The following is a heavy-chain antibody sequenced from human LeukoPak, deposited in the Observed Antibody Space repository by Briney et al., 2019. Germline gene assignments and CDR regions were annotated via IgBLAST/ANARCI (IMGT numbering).Heavy chain of an antibody. Sequence: GGSLRLSCASSVHTYDVHYTHGAPQAPGKGLQWVSGISWNGGGIGYADSVKGRFTISRDNAKNSLFLQMNSVRDEDTGFYYCGKVKYSVHDSQPDGWGQGTLVTVSS. CDR3: GKVKYSVHDSQPDG. CDR2: ISWNGGGI. CDR1: VHTYDVHY. J-gene: IGHJ4*02. D-gene: IGHD5/OR15-5a*01. V-gene: IGHV3-9*01.